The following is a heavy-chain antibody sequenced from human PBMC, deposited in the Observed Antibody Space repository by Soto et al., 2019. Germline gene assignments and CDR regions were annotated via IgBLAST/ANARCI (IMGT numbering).Heavy chain of an antibody. J-gene: IGHJ5*02. CDR1: GGSISSGGYY. V-gene: IGHV4-31*03. CDR3: ARDFQGLTGLTSGGSWRLFDP. Sequence: QVQLQESGPGLVKPSQTLSLTCTVSGGSISSGGYYWSWIRQHPGKGLEWIGYIYYSGSTYYNPSLKSRVTISVDTSKNQFSLKLSSVTAADTAVYYCARDFQGLTGLTSGGSWRLFDPWGQGTLVTVSS. D-gene: IGHD2-15*01. CDR2: IYYSGST.